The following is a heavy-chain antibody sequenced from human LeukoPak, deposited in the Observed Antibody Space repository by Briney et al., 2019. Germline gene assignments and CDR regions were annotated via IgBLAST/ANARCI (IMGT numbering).Heavy chain of an antibody. D-gene: IGHD6-19*01. Sequence: ASVKVSCKASGYTFTSYDINWVRQATGQGLEWMGWMNPNSGNTGYAQKFQGRVTITRNTSISTAYMELSSLRSEDTAVYYCARGKKYSSGWFIYYYYYMDVWGKGTTVTVSS. J-gene: IGHJ6*03. CDR1: GYTFTSYD. CDR3: ARGKKYSSGWFIYYYYYMDV. CDR2: MNPNSGNT. V-gene: IGHV1-8*03.